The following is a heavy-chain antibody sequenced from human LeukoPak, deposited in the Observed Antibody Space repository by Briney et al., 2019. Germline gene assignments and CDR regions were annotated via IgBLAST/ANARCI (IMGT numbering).Heavy chain of an antibody. Sequence: GGSLRLSCAASGFTFSSYSMNWVRQAPGKGLEWVSYVSSSSSTIYYADYVKGRFTISRDNAKNSLYLQMNSLRAEDTAVYYCAMVRGVINPDIDYWGQGTLVTVSS. V-gene: IGHV3-48*01. CDR1: GFTFSSYS. CDR3: AMVRGVINPDIDY. J-gene: IGHJ4*02. CDR2: VSSSSSTI. D-gene: IGHD3-10*01.